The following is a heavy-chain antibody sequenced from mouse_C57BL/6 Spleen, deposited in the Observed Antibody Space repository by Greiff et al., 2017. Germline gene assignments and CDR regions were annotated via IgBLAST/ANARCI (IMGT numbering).Heavy chain of an antibody. V-gene: IGHV6-6*01. CDR1: GFTFSDAW. J-gene: IGHJ4*01. CDR2: IRNKANNHAT. D-gene: IGHD1-1*01. Sequence: EVKLVESGGGLVQPGGSMKLSCAASGFTFSDAWMDWVRQSPEKGLEWVAEIRNKANNHATYYAESVKGRFTISRDDSKSSVYLQMNSLRAEDTGIYYCTRSRSYYYAMDYWGQGTSVTVSS. CDR3: TRSRSYYYAMDY.